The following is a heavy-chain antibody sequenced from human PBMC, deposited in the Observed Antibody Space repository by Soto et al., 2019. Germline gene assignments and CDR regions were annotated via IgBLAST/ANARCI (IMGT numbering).Heavy chain of an antibody. Sequence: SVKVSCKASGGTFSSYAISWVRQAPGQGLEWMGGIIPIFDTANYAQKFQGRVTITADESTSTAYMELSSLRSEDTAVYYCARALVGATFSFDYWGQGTLVTVSS. CDR2: IIPIFDTA. D-gene: IGHD1-26*01. J-gene: IGHJ4*02. CDR3: ARALVGATFSFDY. CDR1: GGTFSSYA. V-gene: IGHV1-69*13.